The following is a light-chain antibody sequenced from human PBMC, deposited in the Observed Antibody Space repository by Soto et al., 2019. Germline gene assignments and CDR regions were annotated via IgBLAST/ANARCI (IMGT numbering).Light chain of an antibody. CDR3: SSYTSSSPL. CDR1: SSDVGGYNY. J-gene: IGLJ1*01. Sequence: QSVLTQPASVSGSPGQSITISCTGTSSDVGGYNYVSWYQQHPGKAPKLMIYEVSNRPSGVSNRFSGSKSGNTASLTISGLQAEEEADYYCSSYTSSSPLFGTGTKVTVL. V-gene: IGLV2-14*01. CDR2: EVS.